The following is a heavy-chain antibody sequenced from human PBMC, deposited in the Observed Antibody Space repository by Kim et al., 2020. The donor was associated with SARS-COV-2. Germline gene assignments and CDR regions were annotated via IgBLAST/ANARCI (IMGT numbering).Heavy chain of an antibody. CDR1: GYSFTSYW. Sequence: GESLKISCKGSGYSFTSYWISWVRQMPGKGLEWMGRIDPSDSYTNYSPSFQGHVTISADKSISTAYLQWSSLKASDTAMYYCARHGPITMVRGVIPSSHDAFDIWGQGTMVTVSS. J-gene: IGHJ3*02. CDR3: ARHGPITMVRGVIPSSHDAFDI. CDR2: IDPSDSYT. V-gene: IGHV5-10-1*01. D-gene: IGHD3-10*01.